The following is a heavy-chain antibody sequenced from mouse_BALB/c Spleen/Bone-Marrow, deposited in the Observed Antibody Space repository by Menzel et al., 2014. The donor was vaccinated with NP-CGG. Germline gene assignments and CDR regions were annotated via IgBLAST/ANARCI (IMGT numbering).Heavy chain of an antibody. CDR2: ITSGGST. D-gene: IGHD2-3*01. V-gene: IGHV5-6-5*01. CDR3: ARGLYDGYENWCFDV. Sequence: EVKLMESGGGLVKPGGSLKLSCAASGFTFSSYAMSWVRQTPEKRLEWVASITSGGSTYYPDSVKGRLTISRDNARNILYLQMSSLRSEDMAMYYCARGLYDGYENWCFDVWGAGTTVTVSS. J-gene: IGHJ1*01. CDR1: GFTFSSYA.